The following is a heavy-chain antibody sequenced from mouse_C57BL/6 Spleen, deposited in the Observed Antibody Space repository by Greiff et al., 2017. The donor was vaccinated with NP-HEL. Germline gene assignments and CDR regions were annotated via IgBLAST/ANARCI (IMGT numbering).Heavy chain of an antibody. CDR2: IDPSDSET. Sequence: QVQLQQPGAELVRPGSSVKLSCKASGYTFTSYWMHWVKQRPIQGLEWIGNIDPSDSETHYNQKFKDKATLTVDKSSSTAYMQLSSLTSEDSAVYYCARDYGSILYYAMDYWGQGTSVTVSS. CDR1: GYTFTSYW. J-gene: IGHJ4*01. V-gene: IGHV1-52*01. D-gene: IGHD1-1*01. CDR3: ARDYGSILYYAMDY.